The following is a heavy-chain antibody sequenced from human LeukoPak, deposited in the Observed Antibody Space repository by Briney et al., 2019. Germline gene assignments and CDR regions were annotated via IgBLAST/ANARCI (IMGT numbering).Heavy chain of an antibody. CDR3: AKDLVGARYYFDY. CDR1: GFTFSSYA. D-gene: IGHD1-26*01. J-gene: IGHJ4*02. V-gene: IGHV3-30-3*01. Sequence: PGGSLRLSCAASGFTFSSYAMHWVRQAPGKGLEWVAVISYDGSNKYYADSVKGRFTISRDNSKNTLYLQMNSLRAEDTAVYYCAKDLVGARYYFDYWGQGTLVTVSS. CDR2: ISYDGSNK.